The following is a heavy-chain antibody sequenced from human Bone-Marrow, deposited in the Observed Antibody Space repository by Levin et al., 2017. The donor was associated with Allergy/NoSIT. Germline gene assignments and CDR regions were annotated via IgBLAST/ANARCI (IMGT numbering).Heavy chain of an antibody. CDR1: GYTFSGHY. CDR2: IKPTTGGT. Sequence: ASVKVSCKASGYTFSGHYIHWIRQAPGQGLEWIGWIKPTTGGTRYSHKFQGRVTMTRDTSITTAYMELTSLTSDDTGVYYCARGVEVTVTVVGTYDIWGQGTLVTVSS. V-gene: IGHV1-2*07. J-gene: IGHJ4*02. D-gene: IGHD2-15*01. CDR3: ARGVEVTVTVVGTYDI.